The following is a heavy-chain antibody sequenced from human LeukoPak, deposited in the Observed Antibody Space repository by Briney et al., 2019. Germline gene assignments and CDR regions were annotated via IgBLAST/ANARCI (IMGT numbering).Heavy chain of an antibody. V-gene: IGHV4-39*01. CDR2: IYETGST. J-gene: IGHJ4*02. CDR3: ALDVIAVASGG. D-gene: IGHD6-19*01. CDR1: GASISSSTYY. Sequence: KASETLSLTCTVSGASISSSTYYWGWIRQPPGKGLEWIGCIYETGSTYYKSSLKSRVTISVDTSKNQFSLKLSSVTAADTAVYYCALDVIAVASGGWGQGTLVTVSS.